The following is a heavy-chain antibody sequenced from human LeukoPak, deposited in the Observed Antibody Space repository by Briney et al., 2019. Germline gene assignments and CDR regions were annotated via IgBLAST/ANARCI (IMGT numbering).Heavy chain of an antibody. CDR1: GGSISSYY. CDR2: IYYSGST. Sequence: SETLSLTCTVSGGSISSYYWSWIRQPPGQGLEWIGYIYYSGSTNYNPSLKSRVTISVDTSKNQFSLKLSSVTAADTAVYYRSIQKYDYGSDYWGQGTLVTVSS. J-gene: IGHJ4*02. V-gene: IGHV4-59*01. D-gene: IGHD4-17*01. CDR3: SIQKYDYGSDY.